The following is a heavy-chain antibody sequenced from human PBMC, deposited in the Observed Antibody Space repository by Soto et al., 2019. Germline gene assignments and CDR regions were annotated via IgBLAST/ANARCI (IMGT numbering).Heavy chain of an antibody. J-gene: IGHJ4*02. Sequence: PGGSLRLSCAASGFTFSSYAMSWVRQAPGKGLEWVSGISGSGVSTYYADSVKGRFTISRDNSKNTLYLQMNSLRAEDTAVYYCAKGSTSSSLIYFDSWGQGTLVTVSS. D-gene: IGHD2-2*01. V-gene: IGHV3-23*01. CDR3: AKGSTSSSLIYFDS. CDR2: ISGSGVST. CDR1: GFTFSSYA.